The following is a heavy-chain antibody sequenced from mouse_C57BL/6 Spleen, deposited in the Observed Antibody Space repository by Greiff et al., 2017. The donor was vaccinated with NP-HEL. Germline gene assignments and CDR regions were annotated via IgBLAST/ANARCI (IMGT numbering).Heavy chain of an antibody. CDR3: ARAYYYGSSYGYFDV. Sequence: EVQLQQSGPELVKPGASVKISCKASGYSFTDYNMNWVKQSNGKSLEWIGVINPNYGTTSYNQKFKGKATLTVDKSSTTAYMQLNSLTSEDSEVYYCARAYYYGSSYGYFDVWGTGTTVTVSS. J-gene: IGHJ1*03. CDR1: GYSFTDYN. D-gene: IGHD1-1*01. V-gene: IGHV1-39*01. CDR2: INPNYGTT.